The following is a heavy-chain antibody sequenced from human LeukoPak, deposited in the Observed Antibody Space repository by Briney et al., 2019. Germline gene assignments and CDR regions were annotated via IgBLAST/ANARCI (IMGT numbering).Heavy chain of an antibody. CDR2: ISGYNGNT. Sequence: ASVKVSCKASGYSFSNFGISWVRQAPGQGLEWMGWISGYNGNTDYAQKLHGRVTMATNTSTSTAYMELRSLSSDDTAVYYCARDITMLSLAPGYWGQGTLVTVSS. J-gene: IGHJ4*02. D-gene: IGHD3-10*01. CDR3: ARDITMLSLAPGY. V-gene: IGHV1-18*01. CDR1: GYSFSNFG.